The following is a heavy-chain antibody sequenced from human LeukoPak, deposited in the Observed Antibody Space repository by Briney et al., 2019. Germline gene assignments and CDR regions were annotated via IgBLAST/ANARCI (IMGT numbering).Heavy chain of an antibody. V-gene: IGHV4-59*01. CDR3: ARATYYDSWSGPLTNWFDP. Sequence: SETLSLTCTVSGGSISSYYWSWIRQPPGKGLEWIGYIYYSGSTNYNPSLKSRVTISVDTSKNQFSLKLSSVTAADTAVYYCARATYYDSWSGPLTNWFDPWGQGTLVTVSS. D-gene: IGHD3-3*01. CDR2: IYYSGST. CDR1: GGSISSYY. J-gene: IGHJ5*02.